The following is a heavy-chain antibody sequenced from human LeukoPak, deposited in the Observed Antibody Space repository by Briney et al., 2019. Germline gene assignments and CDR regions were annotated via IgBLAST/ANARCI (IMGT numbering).Heavy chain of an antibody. CDR1: GGSLRGYF. Sequence: RASETLSLTCAVYGGSLRGYFWGWVRQTPGKGLEWLGEITHNGGTNYMPSLSGRVSVFQDVSKNQFSLKLSSVTAADTGVYYCARGNSGSHWGDHYFYMDVWGKGTTVIV. CDR3: ARGNSGSHWGDHYFYMDV. D-gene: IGHD1-26*01. CDR2: ITHNGGT. V-gene: IGHV4-34*01. J-gene: IGHJ6*03.